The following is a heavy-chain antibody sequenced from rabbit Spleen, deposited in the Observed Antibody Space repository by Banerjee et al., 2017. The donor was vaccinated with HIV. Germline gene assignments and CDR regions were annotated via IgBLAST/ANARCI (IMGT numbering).Heavy chain of an antibody. CDR2: INSVTGKS. V-gene: IGHV1S45*01. Sequence: QEQLVESGGGLVKPEGSLTLTCKASGVSFSDKDVMCWVRQAPGKGLEWIACINSVTGKSVYASWAKGRFTMSRTSSTTVTLQMTSLTAADTATYFCARDLVAVIGWNFNLWGPGTLVTVS. D-gene: IGHD1-1*01. CDR3: ARDLVAVIGWNFNL. CDR1: GVSFSDKDV. J-gene: IGHJ4*01.